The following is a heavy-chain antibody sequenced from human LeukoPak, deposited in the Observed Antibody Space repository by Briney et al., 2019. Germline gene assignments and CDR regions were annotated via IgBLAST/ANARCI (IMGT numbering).Heavy chain of an antibody. CDR1: GGSISSYY. CDR3: ARVGDHDYSNYGDY. CDR2: IYHSGST. J-gene: IGHJ4*02. V-gene: IGHV4-59*12. Sequence: SETLSLTCTVSGGSISSYYWSWIRQPPGKGLEWIGYIYHSGSTYYNPSLKSRVTISVDRSKHQFSLKLSSVTAADTAVYYCARVGDHDYSNYGDYWGQGTLVTVSS. D-gene: IGHD4-11*01.